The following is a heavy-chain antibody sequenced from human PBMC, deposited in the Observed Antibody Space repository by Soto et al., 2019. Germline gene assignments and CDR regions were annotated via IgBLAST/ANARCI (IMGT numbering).Heavy chain of an antibody. CDR1: GFTFRSYW. CDR3: ARESLRGYAGYDSFAPRIDYYGMDV. V-gene: IGHV3-7*01. CDR2: INQDGIEK. J-gene: IGHJ6*02. D-gene: IGHD5-12*01. Sequence: EVQLVESGGGLVQPGGSLRLSCGVSGFTFRSYWMSWVRQAPGKGLEWVANINQDGIEKYYVDSAKGRFTISRDNAKNSLSIQMNILRAEDTAVYYCARESLRGYAGYDSFAPRIDYYGMDVWGRGTTVTVS.